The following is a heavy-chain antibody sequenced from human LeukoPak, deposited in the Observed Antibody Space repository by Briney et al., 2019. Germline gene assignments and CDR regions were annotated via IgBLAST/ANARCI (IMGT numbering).Heavy chain of an antibody. D-gene: IGHD3-10*01. J-gene: IGHJ3*02. CDR2: IRYDGSHD. V-gene: IGHV3-30*02. CDR1: QSIFSIYG. Sequence: GGSLRLSCAASQSIFSIYGVHWVRQVPGKGLEWVAFIRYDGSHDDYADSVKGRFTISRDNSKNTLYLQMNSLRAEDTAVYYCAKGGLWFGDLSSSFDIWGQGTTVTVSS. CDR3: AKGGLWFGDLSSSFDI.